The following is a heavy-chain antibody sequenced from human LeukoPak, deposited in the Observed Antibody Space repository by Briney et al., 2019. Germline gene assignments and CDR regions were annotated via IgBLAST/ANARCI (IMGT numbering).Heavy chain of an antibody. CDR1: GYTFTGYY. V-gene: IGHV1-3*01. CDR2: INAGNGNT. CDR3: ARGSDYYYGMDV. Sequence: ASVKVSCKASGYTFTGYYMHWVRQAPGQRLEWMGWINAGNGNTKYSQKFQGRVTITRDTSASTAYMELSSLRSEDTAVYYCARGSDYYYGMDVWGQGTTVAVSS. J-gene: IGHJ6*02.